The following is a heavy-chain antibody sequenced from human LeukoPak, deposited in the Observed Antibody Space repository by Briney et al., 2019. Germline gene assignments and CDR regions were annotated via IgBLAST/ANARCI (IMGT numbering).Heavy chain of an antibody. CDR3: ARDFEFTTEDTFASPDY. CDR2: IRYDASKE. CDR1: GFIFSNYG. Sequence: GGSLRLSCEASGFIFSNYGMHWIRQAPGKGLEWVAVIRYDASKEYYQNSVEGRFTISRDDSKNTLYLQMNSLRPEDTAMYYCARDFEFTTEDTFASPDYWGQGTLVTVSS. D-gene: IGHD5-18*01. J-gene: IGHJ4*02. V-gene: IGHV3-33*01.